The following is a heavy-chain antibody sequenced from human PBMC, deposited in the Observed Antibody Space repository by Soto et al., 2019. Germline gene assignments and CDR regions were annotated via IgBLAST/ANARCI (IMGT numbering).Heavy chain of an antibody. CDR2: INAGNGNT. CDR3: GRDQSGIGYYVDWYDP. J-gene: IGHJ5*02. D-gene: IGHD3-10*02. V-gene: IGHV1-3*01. CDR1: GYAFTWFN. Sequence: ASVKVSCKATGYAFTWFNIHWVRQAPGQRPEWLGWINAGNGNTYYSEKFEGRVTFTRDTAATTVNMELTSLTSEDTAIYYCGRDQSGIGYYVDWYDPWGQGTLVTVS.